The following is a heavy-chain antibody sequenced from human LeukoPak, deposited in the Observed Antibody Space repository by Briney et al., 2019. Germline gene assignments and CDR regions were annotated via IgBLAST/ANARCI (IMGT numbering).Heavy chain of an antibody. Sequence: PGGSLRLSCAASGFTFSTYWMHWVRQVPGKGLVWVSRINRDGSSTTYADSVKGRFTISRDNAKNTVDLQMNSLRAEDTAVYYCAGGTSGNYYCDSWGQGTLVTVSS. V-gene: IGHV3-74*01. J-gene: IGHJ4*02. CDR2: INRDGSST. D-gene: IGHD3-10*01. CDR1: GFTFSTYW. CDR3: AGGTSGNYYCDS.